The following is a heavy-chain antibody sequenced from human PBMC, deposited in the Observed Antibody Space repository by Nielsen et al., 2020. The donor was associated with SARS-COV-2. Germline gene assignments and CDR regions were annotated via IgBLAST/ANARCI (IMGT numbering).Heavy chain of an antibody. J-gene: IGHJ6*02. D-gene: IGHD6-19*01. CDR3: ARDLPVAGTYYYYYGMDV. CDR1: GLTFSSYA. Sequence: GGSLRLSCAASGLTFSSYAMHWVRQAPGKGLEWVAVISYDGSNKYYADSVKGRFTISRDNSKNTLYLQMNSLRAEDTAVYYCARDLPVAGTYYYYYGMDVWGQGTTVTVSS. V-gene: IGHV3-30-3*01. CDR2: ISYDGSNK.